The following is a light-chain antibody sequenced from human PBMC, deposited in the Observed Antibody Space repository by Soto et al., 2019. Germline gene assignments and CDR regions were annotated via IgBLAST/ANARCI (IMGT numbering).Light chain of an antibody. CDR3: QQSGT. CDR1: QGISSA. V-gene: IGKV1-13*02. J-gene: IGKJ3*01. Sequence: AIQLTQSPSSLSASVGDRVTITCRASQGISSALAWYQQKPGKAPKLLIYDASSLESGVLSRFSGSGSGTDFTLTISSLQPEDFATYYCQQSGTFGPGTKVDIK. CDR2: DAS.